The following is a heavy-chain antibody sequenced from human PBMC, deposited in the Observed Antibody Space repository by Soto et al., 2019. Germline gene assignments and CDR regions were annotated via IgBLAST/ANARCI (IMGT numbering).Heavy chain of an antibody. Sequence: EVQLVESGGGLVQPGRSLRLSCTASGFTFGDYAMSWVRQAPGKGLEWVGFIRSKAYGGTTEYAASVKGRFTISRDDSKSIAYLQMNSLKTEDTAVYYCTRLYSSSSWPPNEFGYWGQGTLVTVSS. V-gene: IGHV3-49*04. J-gene: IGHJ4*02. CDR3: TRLYSSSSWPPNEFGY. D-gene: IGHD6-6*01. CDR1: GFTFGDYA. CDR2: IRSKAYGGTT.